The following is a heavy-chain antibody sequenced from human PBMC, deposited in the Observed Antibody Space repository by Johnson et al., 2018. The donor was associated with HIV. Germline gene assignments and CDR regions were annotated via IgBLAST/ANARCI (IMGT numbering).Heavy chain of an antibody. CDR2: IWYDGSNK. J-gene: IGHJ3*02. CDR1: GFTFSSYG. D-gene: IGHD5-18*01. CDR3: AKSLLRTGPWIQLWLGAFDI. V-gene: IGHV3-33*08. Sequence: QVQLVESGGGVVQPGRSLRLSCAASGFTFSSYGMHWVRQAPGKGLEWVAVIWYDGSNKYYADSVKGRFTISRDNSKNTQYLQMNSLRAEDTAVYYCAKSLLRTGPWIQLWLGAFDIWGQGTMVTVSS.